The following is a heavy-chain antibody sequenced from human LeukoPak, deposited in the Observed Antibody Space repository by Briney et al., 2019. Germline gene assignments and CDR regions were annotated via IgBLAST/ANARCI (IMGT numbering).Heavy chain of an antibody. CDR2: IYSTGST. D-gene: IGHD4-11*01. V-gene: IGHV4-61*02. CDR3: ARHPMTTPLDY. CDR1: DGSISSVNHY. Sequence: SQTLSLTCAVSDGSISSVNHYWSWIRQPAGKGLEWIGRIYSTGSTNYNPSLKSRVTISIDTSKRQFSLKLSSVTATDTAVYYCARHPMTTPLDYWGQGTLVTVSS. J-gene: IGHJ4*02.